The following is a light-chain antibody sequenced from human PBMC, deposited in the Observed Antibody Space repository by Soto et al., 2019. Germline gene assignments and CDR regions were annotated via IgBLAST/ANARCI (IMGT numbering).Light chain of an antibody. CDR3: QQRSNLLT. Sequence: EIVLTQSPATLSLSPGERATLSCRASQSVSSCLAWYQQKPGQAPRLLIYEASNRATGIPARFSGSGSGTDFTLTISSLDPEDFAVYYCQQRSNLLTFGGGTKVEIK. J-gene: IGKJ4*01. CDR1: QSVSSC. V-gene: IGKV3-11*01. CDR2: EAS.